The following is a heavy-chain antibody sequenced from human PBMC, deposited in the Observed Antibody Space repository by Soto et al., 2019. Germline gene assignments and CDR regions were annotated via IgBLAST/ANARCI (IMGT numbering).Heavy chain of an antibody. Sequence: EVQLLESGGGLVQPGRSLRLSCAASGFIFSNYAMSWVRQAPGKGLEWVSSMSGSGTTTYYADSVKARFTISRDNSKNTLYLQMNNLRAEDTAVYRCTPTRYDYGDYAVGFWGQGTLVTVSS. J-gene: IGHJ4*02. CDR3: TPTRYDYGDYAVGF. CDR2: MSGSGTTT. CDR1: GFIFSNYA. V-gene: IGHV3-23*01. D-gene: IGHD4-17*01.